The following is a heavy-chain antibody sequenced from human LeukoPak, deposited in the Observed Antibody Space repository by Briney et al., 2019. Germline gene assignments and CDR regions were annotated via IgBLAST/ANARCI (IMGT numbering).Heavy chain of an antibody. V-gene: IGHV3-23*01. CDR1: GFTFDDYA. D-gene: IGHD4-11*01. J-gene: IGHJ6*02. CDR2: ISGSGGST. CDR3: AKGSTVTTYYYYGMDV. Sequence: PGGSLRLSCAASGFTFDDYAMHWVRQAPGKGLEWVSAISGSGGSTYYTDSVKGRFTISRDNSKNTLYLQMNSLRAEDTAVYYCAKGSTVTTYYYYGMDVWGQGTTVTVSS.